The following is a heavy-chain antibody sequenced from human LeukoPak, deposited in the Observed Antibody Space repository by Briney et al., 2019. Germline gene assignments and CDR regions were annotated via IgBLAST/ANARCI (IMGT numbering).Heavy chain of an antibody. Sequence: GGSLRLSCAASGFTFSSYSMNWVRQAPGKGLEWVSSISSSSSYIYYADSVKGRFTISRDNAKNSLYLQMNSLRAEDTAVYYCARDVYDYYDSSGPNYFVYWGQGTLVTVSS. CDR1: GFTFSSYS. J-gene: IGHJ4*02. V-gene: IGHV3-21*01. CDR2: ISSSSSYI. CDR3: ARDVYDYYDSSGPNYFVY. D-gene: IGHD3-22*01.